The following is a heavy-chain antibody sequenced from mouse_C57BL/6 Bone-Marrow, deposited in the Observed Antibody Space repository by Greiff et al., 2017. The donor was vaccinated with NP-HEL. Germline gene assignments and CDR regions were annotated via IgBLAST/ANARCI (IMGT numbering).Heavy chain of an antibody. V-gene: IGHV5-4*01. CDR3: AREDYDDAY. Sequence: DVHLVESGGGLVKPGGSLKLSCAASGFTFSSYAMSWVRQTPEKRLEWVATISDGGSYTYYPDNVKGRFTISRDNAKNNLYLQMSHLKSEDTAMYYCAREDYDDAYWGQGTLVTVSA. J-gene: IGHJ3*01. CDR1: GFTFSSYA. CDR2: ISDGGSYT. D-gene: IGHD2-4*01.